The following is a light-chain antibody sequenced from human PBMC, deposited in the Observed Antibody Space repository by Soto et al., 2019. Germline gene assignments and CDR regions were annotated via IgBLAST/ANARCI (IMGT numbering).Light chain of an antibody. CDR2: DAS. CDR1: QSVSSN. J-gene: IGKJ3*01. CDR3: QQYGSSPFT. V-gene: IGKV3-15*01. Sequence: EIVMTQSPATLSVSPGERATLSCRANQSVSSNLAWYQQKPGQAPRLLIHDASTRATGIPARFSGSGSGTEFILTISSVESEDFAVYYCQQYGSSPFTFGPGTKVDI.